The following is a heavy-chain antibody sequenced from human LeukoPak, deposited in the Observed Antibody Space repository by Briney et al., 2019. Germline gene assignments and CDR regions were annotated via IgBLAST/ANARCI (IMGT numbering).Heavy chain of an antibody. CDR1: GGTFSSYA. CDR2: AIPMFATA. CDR3: ARGLHGDYGYFDY. J-gene: IGHJ4*02. V-gene: IGHV1-69*13. Sequence: SVKVSCKASGGTFSSYAISWVRQAPGQGLECMGGAIPMFATANYAPTFQDRVTIAADESTRTAYRERRSLRSEDTAVYHCARGLHGDYGYFDYWGQGTLVTVSS. D-gene: IGHD4-17*01.